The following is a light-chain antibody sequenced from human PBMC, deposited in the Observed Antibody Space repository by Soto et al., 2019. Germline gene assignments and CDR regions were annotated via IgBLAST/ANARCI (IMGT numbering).Light chain of an antibody. CDR2: GAS. CDR3: QQYNNWPPWT. Sequence: EIVMTQSPATLSVSPVERATLSCRASQSVSSNLAWYQQKPGQAPRLLIYGASTRATGIPARFSGSGSGTDFTLTISSLQSEDFAVDYCQQYNNWPPWTFGPGTKVEIK. V-gene: IGKV3-15*01. J-gene: IGKJ1*01. CDR1: QSVSSN.